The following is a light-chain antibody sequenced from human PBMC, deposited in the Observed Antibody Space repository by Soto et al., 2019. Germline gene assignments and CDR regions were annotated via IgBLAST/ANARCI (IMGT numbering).Light chain of an antibody. CDR3: QQYNNWPLRT. V-gene: IGKV3-15*01. J-gene: IGKJ1*01. Sequence: EIVMTQSPATLSVSPWERATLSCRASQSVSSNLAWYQQKPGQAPRLLIYGASTRATGIPARFSGSGSGTEFTLTISSLQSEDFAVYYCQQYNNWPLRTFGQGTKVDIK. CDR2: GAS. CDR1: QSVSSN.